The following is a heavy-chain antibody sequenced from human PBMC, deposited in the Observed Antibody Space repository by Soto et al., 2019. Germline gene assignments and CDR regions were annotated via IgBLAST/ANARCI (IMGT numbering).Heavy chain of an antibody. V-gene: IGHV1-69*06. CDR3: ARGGYSSTWSNLLDRSGLDV. D-gene: IGHD6-13*01. Sequence: GASVKVSCKASGATFSSYAISWLRQAPGQGLEWMGGIVPLFGTSNYAQKFQGRVTITADTSTSTAYMELSGLRSGDTAIYYCARGGYSSTWSNLLDRSGLDVWGQGTTVTVSS. CDR2: IVPLFGTS. J-gene: IGHJ6*02. CDR1: GATFSSYA.